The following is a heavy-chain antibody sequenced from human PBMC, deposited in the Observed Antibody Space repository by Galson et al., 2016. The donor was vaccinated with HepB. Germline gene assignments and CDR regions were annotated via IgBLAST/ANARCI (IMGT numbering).Heavy chain of an antibody. V-gene: IGHV4-4*02. CDR2: IYHGGST. J-gene: IGHJ6*02. CDR3: AQLYYYYGMDV. D-gene: IGHD2-2*01. Sequence: LTCAVSGGSISSSNWWSWVRQPPGKGLEWIGEIYHGGSTNYNSSLKSRVPISVDKSKNQFSLKLSSVTAADTAVYYCAQLYYYYGMDVWGQGTTVTVSS. CDR1: GGSISSSNW.